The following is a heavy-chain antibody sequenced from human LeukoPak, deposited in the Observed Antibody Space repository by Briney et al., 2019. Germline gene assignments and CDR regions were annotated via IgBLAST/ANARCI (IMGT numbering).Heavy chain of an antibody. V-gene: IGHV4-34*01. Sequence: SETLSLTCAVYGGSFSGYYWSWLRQPPGKGLEWIGSIYHSGSTYYNPSLKSRVTISVDTSKNQFSLKLSSVTAADTAVYYCARVLAARQYYFDYWGQGTLVTVSS. CDR2: IYHSGST. CDR1: GGSFSGYY. CDR3: ARVLAARQYYFDY. J-gene: IGHJ4*02. D-gene: IGHD6-6*01.